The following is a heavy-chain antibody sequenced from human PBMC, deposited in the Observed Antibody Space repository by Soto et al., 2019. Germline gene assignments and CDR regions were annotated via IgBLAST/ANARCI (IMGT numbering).Heavy chain of an antibody. CDR2: IKSDGSTT. CDR1: GFTFSNYW. J-gene: IGHJ4*02. Sequence: EVQLVESGGGLVQPGGSLSLSCAASGFTFSNYWMHWVRQAPGKGLVWFSRIKSDGSTTNYADSVKGRFTISRDNAKNTLYLQMNSLRAEDTAVYYCTRDPFGSTTYWGQGTLVTVSS. CDR3: TRDPFGSTTY. V-gene: IGHV3-74*01. D-gene: IGHD1-26*01.